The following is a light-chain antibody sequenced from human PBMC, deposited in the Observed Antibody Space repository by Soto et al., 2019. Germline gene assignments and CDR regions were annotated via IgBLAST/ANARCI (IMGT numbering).Light chain of an antibody. CDR1: QSVSNN. CDR3: QQYNNWTPLT. V-gene: IGKV3-15*01. CDR2: AAS. J-gene: IGKJ4*01. Sequence: EIVMSQSPATLSVSPEERATLSCRASQSVSNNLAWYQQKPGQAPRLLIYAASTRATGIPARFSGSGSATEFTPTISSLQSEDFAVYYCQQYNNWTPLTFGGGTKVEIK.